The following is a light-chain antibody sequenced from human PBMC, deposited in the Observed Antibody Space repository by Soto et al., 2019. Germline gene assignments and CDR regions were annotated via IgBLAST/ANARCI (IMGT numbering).Light chain of an antibody. CDR2: KAT. CDR3: QEYNCYSRP. J-gene: IGKJ4*02. V-gene: IGKV1-5*03. CDR1: QTISDW. Sequence: IQMTKKNSTLSASVGDRVTITCRGSQTISDWVAWYEEKPGQVPKLLNYKATYLETGVPSRFSGSGSGPEFTLTISSLQPEDFATYYCQEYNCYSRPFSAGAKVDVK.